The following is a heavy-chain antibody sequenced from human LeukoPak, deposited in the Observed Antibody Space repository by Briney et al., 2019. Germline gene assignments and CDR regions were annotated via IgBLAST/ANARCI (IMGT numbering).Heavy chain of an antibody. CDR1: GGSISSSSYY. Sequence: PSETLSLTCTVSGGSISSSSYYWRWIRQPPGKGLEWIGSIYYSGSTYYNPSLTSRVTISVDTSNNQFFLKQSSVTAADAAVYYCATRKVATITSLDYWGQGTLVTVSS. D-gene: IGHD5-12*01. CDR2: IYYSGST. J-gene: IGHJ4*02. CDR3: ATRKVATITSLDY. V-gene: IGHV4-39*07.